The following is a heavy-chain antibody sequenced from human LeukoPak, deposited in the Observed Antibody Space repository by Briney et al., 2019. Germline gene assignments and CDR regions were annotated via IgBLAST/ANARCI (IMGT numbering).Heavy chain of an antibody. V-gene: IGHV3-9*01. CDR2: ISWNSGSI. J-gene: IGHJ4*02. CDR3: AKDLEPFTASRTPRDYFDY. CDR1: GFTFDDYA. D-gene: IGHD2-2*01. Sequence: PGGSLRLSCAASGFTFDDYAMHWVRQAPGKGLEWVSGISWNSGSIGYADSVKGRFTISRDNAKNSLYLRMNSLRAEDTALYYCAKDLEPFTASRTPRDYFDYWGQGTLVTVSS.